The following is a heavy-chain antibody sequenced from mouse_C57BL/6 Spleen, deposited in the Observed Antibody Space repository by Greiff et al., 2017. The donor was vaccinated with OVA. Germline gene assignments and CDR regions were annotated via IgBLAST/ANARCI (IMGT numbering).Heavy chain of an antibody. D-gene: IGHD1-1*01. V-gene: IGHV2-2*01. CDR1: GFSLTSYG. J-gene: IGHJ1*03. Sequence: QVQLQQSGPGLVQPSQSLSITCTVSGFSLTSYGVHWVRPSPGKGLEWLGVIWSGGSTDYNAAFISRLSISKDNSKGQVFFKMNSLQADDTAIYYCARNYGTTVVARYFDVWGTGTTGTGSS. CDR3: ARNYGTTVVARYFDV. CDR2: IWSGGST.